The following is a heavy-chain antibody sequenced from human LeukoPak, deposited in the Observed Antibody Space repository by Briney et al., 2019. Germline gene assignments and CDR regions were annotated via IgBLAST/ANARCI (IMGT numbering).Heavy chain of an antibody. D-gene: IGHD3-3*01. J-gene: IGHJ4*02. CDR1: GYSISSGYY. V-gene: IGHV4-38-2*02. CDR3: ARGPYDFWSGYSHDY. Sequence: SETLSLTCTVSGYSISSGYYWGWIRQSPGKGLEWIGSSYHTGSTYYNPSLKSRVTISIDTSKNRFSLKLSSVTAADTALYYCARGPYDFWSGYSHDYWGQGTLVTVSS. CDR2: SYHTGST.